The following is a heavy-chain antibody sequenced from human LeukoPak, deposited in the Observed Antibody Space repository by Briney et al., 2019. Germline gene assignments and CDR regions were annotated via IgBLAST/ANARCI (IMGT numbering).Heavy chain of an antibody. CDR1: GFTFSVYG. J-gene: IGHJ4*02. D-gene: IGHD1-26*01. CDR2: IWNDGSHK. Sequence: GGSLRLSCEASGFTFSVYGMHWVRQAPGRGPVGVAVIWNDGSHKYYADSVSGRFIISRDNSKNTKYLQMNNLRAEDTAVYYCARASGCYDYWGQGTLVSVSS. CDR3: ARASGCYDY. V-gene: IGHV3-33*01.